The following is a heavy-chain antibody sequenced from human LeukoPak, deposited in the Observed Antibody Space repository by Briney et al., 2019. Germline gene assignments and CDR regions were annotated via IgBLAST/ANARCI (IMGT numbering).Heavy chain of an antibody. CDR1: GYTFTSYD. CDR2: MNPNSGST. Sequence: ASVKVSCKASGYTFTSYDINWVRQATGQGLEWMGWMNPNSGSTGYAQKFQGRVTITRNTSISTAYMELSGLRSGDAAVYYCARGRSTGYPYYFEYWGQGTLVTVSS. V-gene: IGHV1-8*03. D-gene: IGHD5-12*01. CDR3: ARGRSTGYPYYFEY. J-gene: IGHJ4*02.